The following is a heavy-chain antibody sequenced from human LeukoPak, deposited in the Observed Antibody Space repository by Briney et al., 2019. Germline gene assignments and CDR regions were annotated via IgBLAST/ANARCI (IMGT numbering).Heavy chain of an antibody. CDR1: GFTFSSYW. Sequence: GGSLRPSCAASGFTFSSYWMNWVRQAPGKGLEWVANIKQDGSEKYYADSVKGRFTISRDNSKNTLYLQMNSLRAEDTAVYYCAKSFGYSSSYFDYWGQGTLVTVSS. D-gene: IGHD6-6*01. CDR2: IKQDGSEK. CDR3: AKSFGYSSSYFDY. V-gene: IGHV3-7*01. J-gene: IGHJ4*02.